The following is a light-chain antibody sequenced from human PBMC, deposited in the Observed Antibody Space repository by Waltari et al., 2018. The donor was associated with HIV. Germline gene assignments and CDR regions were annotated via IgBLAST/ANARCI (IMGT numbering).Light chain of an antibody. Sequence: QSVLTQPPSVSAAPGQKVTISCSGGSSNVGASYVSWYQQLPGAAPKLLIFVEAQSPSGIPDRLSRSKSGTSATLGITGLQTGDESDYYCATWDNRLTTVLFGGGTKLTVL. V-gene: IGLV1-51*01. CDR2: VEA. CDR1: SSNVGASY. J-gene: IGLJ2*01. CDR3: ATWDNRLTTVL.